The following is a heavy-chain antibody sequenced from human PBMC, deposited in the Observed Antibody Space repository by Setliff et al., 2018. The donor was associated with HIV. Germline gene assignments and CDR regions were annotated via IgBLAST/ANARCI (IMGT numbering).Heavy chain of an antibody. CDR2: IYYTGNT. J-gene: IGHJ3*02. V-gene: IGHV4-30-2*05. D-gene: IGHD3-22*01. CDR3: ARVGLSSGFELDI. Sequence: PSETLSLTCVVSGDSIRNGGYSWTWIRQPPGKGLEWIGYIYYTGNTHYNPSLQSQLTISIDTSKQQFSLKLSSVTAADTAVYYCARVGLSSGFELDIWGQGTMVTVSS. CDR1: GDSIRNGGYS.